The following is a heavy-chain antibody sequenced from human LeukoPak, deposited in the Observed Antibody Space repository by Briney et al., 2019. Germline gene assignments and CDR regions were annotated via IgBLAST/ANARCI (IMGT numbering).Heavy chain of an antibody. D-gene: IGHD3-3*01. CDR3: AKDSVLRFLEWLSHYYYYGMDV. CDR1: GFTFSSYA. V-gene: IGHV3-23*01. J-gene: IGHJ6*02. Sequence: GGSLRLSCAASGFTFSSYAMSWVRQAPGKGLEWVSAISGSGGSTYYADSVEGRFTISRDNSKNTLYLQMNSLRTEDTAVYYCAKDSVLRFLEWLSHYYYYGMDVWGQGTTVTVSS. CDR2: ISGSGGST.